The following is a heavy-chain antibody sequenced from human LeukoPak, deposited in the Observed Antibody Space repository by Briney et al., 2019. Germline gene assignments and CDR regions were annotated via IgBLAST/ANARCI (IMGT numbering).Heavy chain of an antibody. Sequence: ASVKVSCKASGYTFTGYYMHWVRQATGQGLEWMGWMNTNSGNTDYAQKFQGRVTMTRNTSITTASMELSSLRSEDTAVYYCARSLYSSFDYWGQGTLVTVSS. J-gene: IGHJ4*02. CDR1: GYTFTGYY. CDR2: MNTNSGNT. V-gene: IGHV1-8*02. D-gene: IGHD1-26*01. CDR3: ARSLYSSFDY.